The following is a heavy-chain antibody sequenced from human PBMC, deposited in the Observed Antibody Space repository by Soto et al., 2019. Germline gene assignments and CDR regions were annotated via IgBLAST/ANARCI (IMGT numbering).Heavy chain of an antibody. Sequence: PGGSLRLACAASGFTLMDHYMILIRQAPGKGLEWVSFSSNSGTFTKYADSVKGRFTISRDNAKNSLYLQINSLRGEDTAIYFCARSGDNYNVLDYWGPGTPVTVSS. V-gene: IGHV3-11*03. CDR1: GFTLMDHY. D-gene: IGHD3-10*02. CDR3: ARSGDNYNVLDY. CDR2: SSNSGTFT. J-gene: IGHJ4*02.